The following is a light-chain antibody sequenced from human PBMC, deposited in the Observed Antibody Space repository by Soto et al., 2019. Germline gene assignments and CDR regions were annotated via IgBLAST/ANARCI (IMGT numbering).Light chain of an antibody. CDR1: QILSSW. J-gene: IGKJ1*01. V-gene: IGKV1-5*03. CDR2: KAS. Sequence: DMQMPQSPSTLSASIGDRVTIPCRPRQILSSWLAWNQQKPGKAPTLLRYKASILEREVRSRCSGSGAGTEFTLTISSLQSEDVAVYYCQQYHNWWTCGQGTKVDI. CDR3: QQYHNWWT.